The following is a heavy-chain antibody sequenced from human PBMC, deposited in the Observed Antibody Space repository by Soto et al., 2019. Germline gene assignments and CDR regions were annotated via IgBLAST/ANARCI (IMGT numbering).Heavy chain of an antibody. D-gene: IGHD6-19*01. Sequence: PGGSLRLSFAAAGFRFSDHYMTWIRQAPGKGLEWVSYISSGSSTIYYAHSVKGRFTISRDNAKNSLNLQMNSLRAEDTAVYYCATSSGALAASFPYYFDYWGHGTLVTV. CDR3: ATSSGALAASFPYYFDY. V-gene: IGHV3-11*01. CDR1: GFRFSDHY. J-gene: IGHJ4*01. CDR2: ISSGSSTI.